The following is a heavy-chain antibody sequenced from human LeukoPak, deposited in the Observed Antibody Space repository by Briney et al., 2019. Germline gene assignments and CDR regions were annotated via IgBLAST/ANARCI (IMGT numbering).Heavy chain of an antibody. D-gene: IGHD6-19*01. CDR3: AKSGSRRPELRGWFFDY. CDR2: ISYDGSKK. J-gene: IGHJ4*02. CDR1: GFTFSSYG. V-gene: IGHV3-30*18. Sequence: PGRSLRLSCAPSGFTFSSYGMHWDRQAPGKGLEWVAVISYDGSKKYYADSVKGRFTISRDNSKNTLYLQMNSLRAADTAVYYCAKSGSRRPELRGWFFDYWGQGTLVTVSS.